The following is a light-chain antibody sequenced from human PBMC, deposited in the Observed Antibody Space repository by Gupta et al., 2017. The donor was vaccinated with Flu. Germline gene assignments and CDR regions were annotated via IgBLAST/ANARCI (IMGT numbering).Light chain of an antibody. V-gene: IGLV1-47*01. J-gene: IGLJ1*01. CDR2: RDD. Sequence: QSVLTQPPSASGTPGQRVTISCSGSTSNIASNYVYWYQQFAGTAPKLLMYRDDQRPSGVPDRLSGSKSGTSASLAISGLRSEDEADYYCSAWDDSLSGYVFGSGTKVTVL. CDR3: SAWDDSLSGYV. CDR1: TSNIASNY.